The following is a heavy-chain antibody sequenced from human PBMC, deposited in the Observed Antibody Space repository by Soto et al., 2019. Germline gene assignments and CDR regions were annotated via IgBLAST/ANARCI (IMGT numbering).Heavy chain of an antibody. CDR3: ARIAASGRGWDV. D-gene: IGHD6-13*01. CDR2: IKQDGSEE. Sequence: EVQLVESGGGLVQPGGSLRLSCVDSGFTFSSYWMSWVRQAPVKGLEWVGNIKQDGSEENYADSVKGRFTISRDNAKNSMYMKMNSLRVKDTAVYYCARIAASGRGWDVWGQGTTVVVSS. J-gene: IGHJ6*02. CDR1: GFTFSSYW. V-gene: IGHV3-7*01.